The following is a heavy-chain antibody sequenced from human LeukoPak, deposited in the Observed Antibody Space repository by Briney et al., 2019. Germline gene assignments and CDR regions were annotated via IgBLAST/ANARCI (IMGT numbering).Heavy chain of an antibody. J-gene: IGHJ4*02. CDR3: AKAVGHSYCDF. CDR1: GFTFSNYA. CDR2: INPSGGST. D-gene: IGHD1-26*01. V-gene: IGHV3-23*01. Sequence: PGGSLRLSCAASGFTFSNYAMNWVRQAPGRGLEWVSGINPSGGSTYYADSVKGRFTISRDNSKNTLYLQMNSLRAEDTALYFCAKAVGHSYCDFWGQGTLVTVSA.